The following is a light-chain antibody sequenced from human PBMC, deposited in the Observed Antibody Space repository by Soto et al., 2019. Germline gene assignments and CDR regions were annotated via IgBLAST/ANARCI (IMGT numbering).Light chain of an antibody. V-gene: IGLV1-40*01. J-gene: IGLJ3*02. CDR3: QSYDSSLSGWL. CDR2: GNS. CDR1: RGDIGAGYD. Sequence: QGVVTQPPSVSGAPGQRVTISCTGSRGDIGAGYDVDWYQQLPGTAPKLLIYGNSNRPSGVPDRFSGSKSGTSASLAITGLQAEDEADYYCQSYDSSLSGWLFGGGTKLTVL.